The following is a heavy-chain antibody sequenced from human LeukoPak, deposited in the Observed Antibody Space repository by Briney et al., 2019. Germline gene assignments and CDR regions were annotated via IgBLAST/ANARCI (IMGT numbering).Heavy chain of an antibody. CDR1: GGSFSGYY. J-gene: IGHJ5*02. V-gene: IGHV4-34*01. D-gene: IGHD3-9*01. CDR2: INHSGST. CDR3: ARRQYYDILTGYYNVPISNWFDP. Sequence: SETLSLTCAVYGGSFSGYYWSWIRQPPGKGLEWIGEINHSGSTNYNPSLKSRVTISVDTSKNRFSLKLSSVTAADTAVYYCARRQYYDILTGYYNVPISNWFDPWGQGTLVTVSS.